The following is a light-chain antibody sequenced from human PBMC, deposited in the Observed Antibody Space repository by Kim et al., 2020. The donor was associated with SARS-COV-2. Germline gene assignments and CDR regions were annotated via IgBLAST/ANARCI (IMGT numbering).Light chain of an antibody. CDR3: CSYAGSYTWM. Sequence: QSGTISCTGTSSDVGGYNYVSWYQQHPGKAPKLMIYDVSKRPSGVPDRFSGSKSGNTASLTISGLQAEDEADYYCCSYAGSYTWMFGGGTQLTVL. V-gene: IGLV2-11*01. J-gene: IGLJ3*02. CDR2: DVS. CDR1: SSDVGGYNY.